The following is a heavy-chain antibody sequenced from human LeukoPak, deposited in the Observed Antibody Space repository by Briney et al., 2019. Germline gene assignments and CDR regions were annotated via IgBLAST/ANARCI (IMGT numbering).Heavy chain of an antibody. V-gene: IGHV3-21*01. CDR3: ARRKEELRDGGYVGGALGY. CDR1: EFTFSTYS. J-gene: IGHJ4*02. D-gene: IGHD5-12*01. Sequence: KTGGSLRLSCAASEFTFSTYSMNWVRQAPGKGLEWVSSISSSSSYIYYADSVKGRFTISRDNSKNTLYLQMNSLRAEDTAVYYCARRKEELRDGGYVGGALGYWGQGTLVTVSS. CDR2: ISSSSSYI.